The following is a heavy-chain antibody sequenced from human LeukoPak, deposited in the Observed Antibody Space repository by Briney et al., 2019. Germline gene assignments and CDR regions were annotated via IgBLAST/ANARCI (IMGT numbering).Heavy chain of an antibody. J-gene: IGHJ4*02. D-gene: IGHD5/OR15-5a*01. CDR2: INSDGSST. V-gene: IGHV3-74*01. CDR1: GFIFSSYW. Sequence: PGGSLRLSCAASGFIFSSYWMHWVRQAPGKGLVWVSRINSDGSSTSYADSVKGRFTISRDNAKNTLYLQMNSLRAEDTAVYYCTRARMASSTYFFDFWGQGALVTVSS. CDR3: TRARMASSTYFFDF.